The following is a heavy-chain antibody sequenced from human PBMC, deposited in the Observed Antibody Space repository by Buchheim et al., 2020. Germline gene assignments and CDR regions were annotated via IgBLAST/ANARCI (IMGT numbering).Heavy chain of an antibody. CDR2: ISYDGNNK. J-gene: IGHJ6*02. D-gene: IGHD3-16*01. CDR1: GFTFRTYG. V-gene: IGHV3-30*18. Sequence: QVQLVESGGGVVQPGRSLRLSCVVSGFTFRTYGMYWVRQAPGKGLEWLAVISYDGNNKYYADSVKGRFTISSDNSKTTLYLQIHSLRADDTAVYYCAKDWANSGMDVWGQGTT. CDR3: AKDWANSGMDV.